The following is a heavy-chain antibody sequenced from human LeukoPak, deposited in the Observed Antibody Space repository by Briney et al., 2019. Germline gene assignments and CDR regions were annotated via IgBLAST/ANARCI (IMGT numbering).Heavy chain of an antibody. D-gene: IGHD3-16*01. CDR2: ISRDSRTI. CDR1: GFTFSTYT. J-gene: IGHJ4*02. CDR3: ATSPPGGPIDN. V-gene: IGHV3-21*01. Sequence: GGSLRLSCAASGFTFSTYTMNWVRQAPGQGLEWVSIISRDSRTIFYADSVKGRFTVSRDNAKNSLYLQMDSLRAEDTAVYYCATSPPGGPIDNWGQGTLVTVSS.